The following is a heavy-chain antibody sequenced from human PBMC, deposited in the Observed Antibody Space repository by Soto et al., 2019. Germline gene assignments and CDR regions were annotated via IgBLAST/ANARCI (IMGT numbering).Heavy chain of an antibody. V-gene: IGHV3-21*01. CDR3: ARECVQHGSGPYYDYSMDV. J-gene: IGHJ6*02. CDR2: ISSSSSYI. Sequence: EVQLVESGGGLVKPGGSLRLSCAASGFTFSSYSMNWVRQAPGKGLEWVSSISSSSSYIYYADSVKGRFTISRDNAKHLLSMRMNSSRAEDPAVYYCARECVQHGSGPYYDYSMDVLAQGTTVTVS. CDR1: GFTFSSYS. D-gene: IGHD3-10*01.